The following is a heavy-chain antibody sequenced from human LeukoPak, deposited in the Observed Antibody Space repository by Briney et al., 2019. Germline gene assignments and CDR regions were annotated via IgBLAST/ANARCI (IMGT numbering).Heavy chain of an antibody. D-gene: IGHD5-24*01. Sequence: GGSLRLSCAASGFTFSSYAVSWVRQAPGKGLEWVSAISGSGGSTYYADSVKGRFTISRDNSKNTLYLQMSSLRVEDTAVYYCARLQGEMRFDYWGQGTLVTVSS. J-gene: IGHJ4*02. V-gene: IGHV3-23*01. CDR2: ISGSGGST. CDR1: GFTFSSYA. CDR3: ARLQGEMRFDY.